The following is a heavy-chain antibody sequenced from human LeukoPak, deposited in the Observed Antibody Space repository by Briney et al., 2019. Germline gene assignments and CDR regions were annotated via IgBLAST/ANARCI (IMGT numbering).Heavy chain of an antibody. D-gene: IGHD2-2*01. CDR2: ISGSGGST. J-gene: IGHJ1*01. Sequence: GGSLRLSCAASGFTFSSYAMSWVRQAPGKGLEWVSAISGSGGSTYYADSVKGRFTISRDNSKNTLYLQMNSLRAEDTAVYYCAKYRSSTSCENEYFQHWGQGTLVTVSS. V-gene: IGHV3-23*01. CDR3: AKYRSSTSCENEYFQH. CDR1: GFTFSSYA.